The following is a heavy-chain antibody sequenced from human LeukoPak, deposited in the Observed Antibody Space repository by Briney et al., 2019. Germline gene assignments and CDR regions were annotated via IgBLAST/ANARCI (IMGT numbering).Heavy chain of an antibody. CDR1: GFTFSSYE. J-gene: IGHJ4*02. D-gene: IGHD3-9*01. CDR2: IKQDGSEK. V-gene: IGHV3-7*01. CDR3: ARDEGTLTGYYYFDY. Sequence: GGSLRLSCAASGFTFSSYEMNWVRQAPGKGLEWVANIKQDGSEKYYVDSVKGRFTISRDNAKNSLYLQMNSLRAEDTAVYYCARDEGTLTGYYYFDYWGQGTLVTVSS.